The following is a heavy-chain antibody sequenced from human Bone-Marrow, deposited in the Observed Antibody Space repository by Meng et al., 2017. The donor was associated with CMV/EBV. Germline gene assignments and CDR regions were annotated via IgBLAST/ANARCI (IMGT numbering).Heavy chain of an antibody. D-gene: IGHD2-2*01. CDR3: ARGIVVVPAAQPYYYYGMDV. V-gene: IGHV3-53*01. Sequence: GESLKISCAASGFTVNTNYMSWVRQAPGKGLEWVSVIYFGGTTYYADSVKGRFTVSRDHSKNTLYLQMHSLRAEDTAIYYCARGIVVVPAAQPYYYYGMDVWGQGTTVTVSS. CDR1: GFTVNTNY. CDR2: IYFGGTT. J-gene: IGHJ6*02.